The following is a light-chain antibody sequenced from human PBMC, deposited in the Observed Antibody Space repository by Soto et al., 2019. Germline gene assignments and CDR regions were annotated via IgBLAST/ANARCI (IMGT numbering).Light chain of an antibody. CDR2: GNS. J-gene: IGLJ3*02. CDR1: SSNIGAGYD. Sequence: QSVLTQPPSVSGAPGQRVTISCTGSSSNIGAGYDVHWYQQLPGTAPKLLIYGNSNRPSGVPDRFSGSKSGTSAPLVITGLQAEDEADHYCQSYDSSLSGWVFGGGTKLTVL. V-gene: IGLV1-40*01. CDR3: QSYDSSLSGWV.